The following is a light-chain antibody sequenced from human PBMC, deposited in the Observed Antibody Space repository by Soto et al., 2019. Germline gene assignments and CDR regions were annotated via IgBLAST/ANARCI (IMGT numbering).Light chain of an antibody. J-gene: IGLJ2*01. CDR2: EVS. Sequence: QSVLTQPPSASGSPGQSVTISCTGTSSDVGGYNYVSWYQQHPGKAPKLMIYEVSKRPSGVPDRFSASKSANTASLTVSGLQAEDEADYYCSSYAGSNNLVVFGGGTKLTVL. V-gene: IGLV2-8*01. CDR3: SSYAGSNNLVV. CDR1: SSDVGGYNY.